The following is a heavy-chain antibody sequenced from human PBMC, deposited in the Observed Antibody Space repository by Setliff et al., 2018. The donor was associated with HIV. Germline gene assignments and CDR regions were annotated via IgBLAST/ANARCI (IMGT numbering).Heavy chain of an antibody. Sequence: SVKVSCKVSGDTFSSYPISWVRQPPGQGLVWMGGIIPIFGTTHYAQKFQGRVTVTADESTSTAYMQLSILRSDDTAVYYCARIPNHSSGFDYSGERTPVTVSS. V-gene: IGHV1-69*13. CDR3: ARIPNHSSGFDY. J-gene: IGHJ4*02. D-gene: IGHD3-22*01. CDR2: IIPIFGTT. CDR1: GDTFSSYP.